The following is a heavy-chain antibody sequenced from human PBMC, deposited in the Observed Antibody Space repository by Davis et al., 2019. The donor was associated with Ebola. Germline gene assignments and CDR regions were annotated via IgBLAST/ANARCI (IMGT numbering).Heavy chain of an antibody. J-gene: IGHJ4*02. CDR2: ISSGGGAP. V-gene: IGHV3-23*01. CDR1: GFTFSTYA. Sequence: GESLKISCAASGFTFSTYAMGWVRQAPGKGLEWVSDISSGGGAPYYADSVKGRFTTFRDNPKSTLYLQMNSLRADDTAVYYCAKQRGVGAIDYDYWGRGTVVTVSS. CDR3: AKQRGVGAIDYDY. D-gene: IGHD1-26*01.